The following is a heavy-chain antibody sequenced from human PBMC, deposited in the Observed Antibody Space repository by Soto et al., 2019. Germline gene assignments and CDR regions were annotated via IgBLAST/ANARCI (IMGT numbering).Heavy chain of an antibody. Sequence: QVQLVQSGAEVKKPGASVKVSCKASGYTFTSYDINWVRQATGQGLEWMGWMNPNRGNTGYAQKFQGRVTMTRNTSISTGYMEVSSLRSEDTAVYYCARPYGSGSLTEFAYWGQGTLVTVSS. V-gene: IGHV1-8*01. J-gene: IGHJ4*02. D-gene: IGHD3-10*01. CDR3: ARPYGSGSLTEFAY. CDR2: MNPNRGNT. CDR1: GYTFTSYD.